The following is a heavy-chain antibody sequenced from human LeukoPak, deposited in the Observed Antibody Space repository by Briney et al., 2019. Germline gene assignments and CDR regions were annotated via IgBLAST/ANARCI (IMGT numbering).Heavy chain of an antibody. V-gene: IGHV3-30-3*01. D-gene: IGHD2-2*01. CDR3: ARGVVPAACFDY. J-gene: IGHJ4*02. CDR1: GFTFSSYA. CDR2: ISYDGSNK. Sequence: SXXXSCAASGFTFSSYAMHWVRQAPGKGLEWVAVISYDGSNKYYADSVKGRFTISRDNSKNTLYLQMTSLRAEDTAVYYCARGVVPAACFDYWGQGTLVTVSS.